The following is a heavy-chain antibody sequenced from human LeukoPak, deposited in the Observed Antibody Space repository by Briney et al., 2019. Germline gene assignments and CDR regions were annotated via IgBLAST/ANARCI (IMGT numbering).Heavy chain of an antibody. CDR1: GGSISSSSYY. J-gene: IGHJ4*02. CDR2: IYYSGST. V-gene: IGHV4-39*01. D-gene: IGHD5-12*01. Sequence: SETLSLTCTVSGGSISSSSYYWGLIRQPPGKGLEWIGSIYYSGSTYYNPSLKGRVTISVDTSKNQFSLKLSSVTAADTAVYYCARQGAGVDIVATMREEAFDYWGQGTLVTVSS. CDR3: ARQGAGVDIVATMREEAFDY.